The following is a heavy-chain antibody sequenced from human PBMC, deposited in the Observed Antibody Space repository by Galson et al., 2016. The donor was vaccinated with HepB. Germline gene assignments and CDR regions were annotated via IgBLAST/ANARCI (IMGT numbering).Heavy chain of an antibody. CDR3: ANILVVPAARRYSDYYYGMDV. Sequence: SLRLSCAASGFTFSNYAMSWVRQAPGKGLEWVSAISGSGGSTYYADSVKGRFTISRDNSKNTLYLQMNSLRAEDTAVYYCANILVVPAARRYSDYYYGMDVWGQGTTVTVSS. D-gene: IGHD2-2*01. J-gene: IGHJ6*02. V-gene: IGHV3-23*01. CDR1: GFTFSNYA. CDR2: ISGSGGST.